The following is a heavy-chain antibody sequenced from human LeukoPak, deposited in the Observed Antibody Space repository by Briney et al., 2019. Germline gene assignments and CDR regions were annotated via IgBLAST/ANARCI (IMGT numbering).Heavy chain of an antibody. J-gene: IGHJ2*01. CDR2: ISSSGRAYI. V-gene: IGHV3-11*01. D-gene: IGHD3-22*01. Sequence: PGGSLRLSCAASGFTFSDYYMSWICQAAGKGLEWVSYISSSGRAYIYYADSVKGRFTISRDNAKNSLYLQMNSLRAEDTAVYYCARDLPYYEKRLPKNWYFDLWGRGTLVTVSS. CDR3: ARDLPYYEKRLPKNWYFDL. CDR1: GFTFSDYY.